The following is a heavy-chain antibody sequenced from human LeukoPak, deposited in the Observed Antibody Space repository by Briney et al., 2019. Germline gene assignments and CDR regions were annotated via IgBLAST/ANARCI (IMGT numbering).Heavy chain of an antibody. Sequence: SETLSLTCAVYGGSFSGYYWSWIRQLPGKGLEWIGEINHSGSTNYNPSLKSRVTISVDTSKNQFSLKLSSVTAADTAVYYCARVYYDYVWGSYRSPFDYWGQGTLVTVSS. V-gene: IGHV4-34*01. CDR2: INHSGST. CDR3: ARVYYDYVWGSYRSPFDY. J-gene: IGHJ4*02. CDR1: GGSFSGYY. D-gene: IGHD3-16*02.